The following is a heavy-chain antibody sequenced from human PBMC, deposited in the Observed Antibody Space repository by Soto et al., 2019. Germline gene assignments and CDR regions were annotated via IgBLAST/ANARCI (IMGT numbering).Heavy chain of an antibody. CDR2: ISSSSDYI. V-gene: IGHV3-21*06. CDR3: ARARVYATRHLVI. Sequence: GGSLRLSCAASGFTFTSYTMNWVRQAPGKGLEWVSSISSSSDYIYYADSMKGRVTISRDNAKNSLFLDMNSLTGEDTAVYYCARARVYATRHLVIWGQGPLVTVSS. J-gene: IGHJ4*02. CDR1: GFTFTSYT. D-gene: IGHD6-6*01.